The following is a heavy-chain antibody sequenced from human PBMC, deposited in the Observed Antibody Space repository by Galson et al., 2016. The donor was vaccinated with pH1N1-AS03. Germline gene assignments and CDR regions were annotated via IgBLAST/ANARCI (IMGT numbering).Heavy chain of an antibody. J-gene: IGHJ4*02. V-gene: IGHV3-7*03. CDR1: GFTFSIYW. Sequence: SLRLSCAASGFTFSIYWMTWVRQTPGKGLEWVATINPGGRGLYYADSLQGRFSISRDDAKNSLYLQMSSLRVDDTAVYYCARFGKNGWDLDSWGQGTLFSVSS. CDR3: ARFGKNGWDLDS. CDR2: INPGGRGL. D-gene: IGHD6-19*01.